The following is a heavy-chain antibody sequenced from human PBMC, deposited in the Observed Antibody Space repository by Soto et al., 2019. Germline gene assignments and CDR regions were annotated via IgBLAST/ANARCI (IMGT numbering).Heavy chain of an antibody. Sequence: SETLSLTCAVYGGSFSGYYWSWIRQPPGKGLEWIGEINHSGSTNYNPSLKSRVTISVDTSKNQFSLKLSSVTAADTAVYYCARGGWMATITRAIDYWGQGTLVTVSS. CDR1: GGSFSGYY. CDR3: ARGGWMATITRAIDY. J-gene: IGHJ4*02. D-gene: IGHD5-12*01. CDR2: INHSGST. V-gene: IGHV4-34*01.